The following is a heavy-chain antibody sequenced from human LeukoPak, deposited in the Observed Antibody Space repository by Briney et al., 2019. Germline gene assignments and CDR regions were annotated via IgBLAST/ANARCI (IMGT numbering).Heavy chain of an antibody. V-gene: IGHV3-30*04. CDR2: ISYDGSNK. CDR3: AKDMDHDYDDYGFDY. D-gene: IGHD4-17*01. J-gene: IGHJ4*02. CDR1: GFTFRSYA. Sequence: PGGSLRLSCAASGFTFRSYAMHWVRQAPGKGLEWVAIISYDGSNKFYADSVKGRCTISRDNSKNTVYLQMNSLRAEDTAVYYCAKDMDHDYDDYGFDYWGQGTPVTVSS.